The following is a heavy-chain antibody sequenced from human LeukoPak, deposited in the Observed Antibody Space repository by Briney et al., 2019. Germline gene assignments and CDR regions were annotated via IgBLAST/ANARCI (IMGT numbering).Heavy chain of an antibody. CDR3: ARSYDFWSGPPFDP. V-gene: IGHV1-2*02. CDR1: GYXFTGHY. J-gene: IGHJ5*02. Sequence: GASVKVSCKASGYXFTGHYIHWVRQAPGQGLEWMGWINPNSGGTKYAQKFQGRVTLTRDTSISTAYMELSRLRCDDTAVYYCARSYDFWSGPPFDPWGQGTLVTVSS. CDR2: INPNSGGT. D-gene: IGHD3-3*01.